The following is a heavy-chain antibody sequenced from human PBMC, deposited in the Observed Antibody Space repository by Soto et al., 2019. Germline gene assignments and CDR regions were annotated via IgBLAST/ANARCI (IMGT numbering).Heavy chain of an antibody. CDR2: IYYSRRA. J-gene: IGHJ5*01. V-gene: IGHV4-30-4*01. CDR3: ASVDTAMGWFGA. Sequence: SETLSLTCTLSRGSISSGDYYWSWIRKATEKGLVWIRYIYYSRRAYYDPSLKSRVTISVGASKDQFTLKLSSVTAADTAVYYCASVDTAMGWFGAWRDGTLETV. D-gene: IGHD5-18*01. CDR1: RGSISSGDYY.